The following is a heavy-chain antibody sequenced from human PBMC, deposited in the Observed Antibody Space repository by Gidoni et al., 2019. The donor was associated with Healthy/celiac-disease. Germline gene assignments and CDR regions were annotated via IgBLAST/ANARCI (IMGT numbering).Heavy chain of an antibody. CDR1: GGSLSSGSYY. CDR2: IYTSGST. V-gene: IGHV4-61*02. CDR3: AIDSYGYNGLGY. Sequence: QVQLQESGPGLVKPSQTLSLTCTVSGGSLSSGSYYWSWIRQPAGKGLEWIGRIYTSGSTNYNPALKSRVNISVDTSKNQFSLKLSSETAADTAVYYCAIDSYGYNGLGYWGQGTLVTVSS. J-gene: IGHJ4*02. D-gene: IGHD5-18*01.